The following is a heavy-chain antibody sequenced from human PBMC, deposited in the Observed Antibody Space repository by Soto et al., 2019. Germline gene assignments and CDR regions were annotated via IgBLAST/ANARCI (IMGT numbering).Heavy chain of an antibody. CDR1: GLTFSRYW. V-gene: IGHV3-7*01. Sequence: EVQLVESGGGLVQPGGSLRLSCEASGLTFSRYWMTWVRQAPGKGLEWVANIKQDGSEKYYADSVKGRFTISRDNSKKSLYLQMNSLRAEDTAVYHCAKDGYDNGFDVWGQGTTVTVSS. CDR2: IKQDGSEK. J-gene: IGHJ6*02. CDR3: AKDGYDNGFDV.